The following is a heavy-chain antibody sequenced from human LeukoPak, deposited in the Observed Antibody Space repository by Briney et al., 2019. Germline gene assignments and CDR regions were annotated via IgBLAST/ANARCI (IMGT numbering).Heavy chain of an antibody. Sequence: SETLSLACSVLGGSISSSSYSWGRCPQPPGKGLERIGMNYYSGSTYSNPSLKSRVTVSVDTSKNLFSLNLSAVTAADTAVYYCARDPTVTTFYVHHWGQGTLVTVSS. CDR3: ARDPTVTTFYVHH. CDR2: NYYSGST. CDR1: GGSISSSSYS. V-gene: IGHV4-39*02. J-gene: IGHJ1*01. D-gene: IGHD4-17*01.